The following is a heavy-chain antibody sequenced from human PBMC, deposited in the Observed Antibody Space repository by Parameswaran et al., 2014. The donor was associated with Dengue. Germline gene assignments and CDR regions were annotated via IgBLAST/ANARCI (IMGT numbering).Heavy chain of an antibody. J-gene: IGHJ4*02. V-gene: IGHV3-7*01. D-gene: IGHD4-17*01. CDR2: IKQDGSEK. CDR3: ASYGDYDGFLFDY. Sequence: VRQAPGKGLEWVANIKQDGSEKYYVDSVKGRFTISRDNAKNSLYLQMNSLRAEDTAVYYCASYGDYDGFLFDYWGQGTLVTVSS.